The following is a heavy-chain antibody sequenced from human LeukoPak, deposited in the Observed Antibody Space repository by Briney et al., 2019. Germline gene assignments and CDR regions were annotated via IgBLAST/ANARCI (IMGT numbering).Heavy chain of an antibody. CDR2: ISGSGGST. D-gene: IGHD6-6*01. CDR3: AKPPYSRSMLGGYGMDV. Sequence: PGGSLRLSCAASGFSVATYYMSWVRQAPGKGLEWVSAISGSGGSTYYADSVKGRFTISRDNSKNTLYLQMNSLRAEDTAVYYCAKPPYSRSMLGGYGMDVWGQGTTVTVSS. CDR1: GFSVATYY. V-gene: IGHV3-23*01. J-gene: IGHJ6*02.